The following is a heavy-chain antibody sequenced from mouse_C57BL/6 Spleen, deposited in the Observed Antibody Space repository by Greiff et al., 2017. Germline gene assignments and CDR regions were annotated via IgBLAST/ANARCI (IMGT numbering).Heavy chain of an antibody. V-gene: IGHV1-82*01. CDR3: ARGAIPHYLDY. CDR1: GYAFSSSW. Sequence: VQLQQSGPELVKPGASVKISCKASGYAFSSSWMNWVKQRPGKGLEWIGRIYPGDGDTNYNGKFKGKATMTADKSSSPAYMQLSSLTSEDSAVYFCARGAIPHYLDYWGQGTTLTVSS. J-gene: IGHJ2*01. CDR2: IYPGDGDT.